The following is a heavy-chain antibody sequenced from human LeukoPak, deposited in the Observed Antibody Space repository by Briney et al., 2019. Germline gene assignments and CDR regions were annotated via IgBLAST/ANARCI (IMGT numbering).Heavy chain of an antibody. D-gene: IGHD3-22*01. CDR2: ISYDGSNK. J-gene: IGHJ4*02. V-gene: IGHV3-30-3*01. Sequence: GGSLRLSCAASGFTFSSYVMHWVRQAPGKGLEWVAVISYDGSNKYYADSVKGRFTISRDNSKNTLYLQMNSLRAEDTAVYYCARMYYYDSSGNFDYWGQGTLVTVSS. CDR3: ARMYYYDSSGNFDY. CDR1: GFTFSSYV.